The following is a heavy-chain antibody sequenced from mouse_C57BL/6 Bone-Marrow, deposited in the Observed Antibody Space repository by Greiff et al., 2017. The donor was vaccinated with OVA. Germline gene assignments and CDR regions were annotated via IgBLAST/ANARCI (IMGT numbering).Heavy chain of an antibody. CDR3: ARKGLLRSSYYAMDY. Sequence: VQLQQPGAELVKPGASVKLSCKASGYTFTSYWMHWVKQRPGRGLEWIGRIDPNSGGTKYNEKFKSKATLTVDKPSSTAYMQLSSLTSEDSAVYYCARKGLLRSSYYAMDYWGQGTSVTGSS. CDR2: IDPNSGGT. CDR1: GYTFTSYW. V-gene: IGHV1-72*01. D-gene: IGHD1-1*01. J-gene: IGHJ4*01.